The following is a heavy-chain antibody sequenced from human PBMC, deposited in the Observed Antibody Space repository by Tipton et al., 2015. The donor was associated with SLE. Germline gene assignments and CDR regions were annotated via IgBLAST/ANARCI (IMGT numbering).Heavy chain of an antibody. Sequence: TLSLTCAVSGYSISSGYYWGWFRQPPGKVLEWLGSIYHSVSTFYNPSLKSRVTISVDTSKNQFSLKLSSVTAADTAVYYCASGGPEAFDIWGQGTMVTVS. V-gene: IGHV4-38-2*01. CDR3: ASGGPEAFDI. CDR1: GYSISSGYY. D-gene: IGHD4-23*01. CDR2: IYHSVST. J-gene: IGHJ3*02.